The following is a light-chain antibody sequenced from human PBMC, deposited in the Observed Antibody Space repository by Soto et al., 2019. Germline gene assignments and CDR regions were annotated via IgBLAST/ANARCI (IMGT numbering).Light chain of an antibody. CDR1: QSISSW. Sequence: DILMTQSPSTLPASVGDRVTITCRASQSISSWLAWYQEKPGKAPKLLIHEASSLESGVPSRFSGSGSGTEFTLTISSLQPDDFVTYYCQQYKSYSWTFGQGTKVDI. CDR2: EAS. V-gene: IGKV1-5*03. J-gene: IGKJ1*01. CDR3: QQYKSYSWT.